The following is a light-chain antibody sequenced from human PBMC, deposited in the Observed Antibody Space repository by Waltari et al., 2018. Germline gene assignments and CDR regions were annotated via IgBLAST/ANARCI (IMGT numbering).Light chain of an antibody. V-gene: IGLV3-21*02. CDR1: DIQSTS. Sequence: SYVLTQPPSVSVAPRQTARITCGGNDIQSTSGYWYQQKAGQAPVLVVYDSRDRPSGVPERFSGSNSGNTATLTVSRVEAGDEADYYCQVWDRSSADWVFGGGTRLTVL. J-gene: IGLJ3*02. CDR2: DSR. CDR3: QVWDRSSADWV.